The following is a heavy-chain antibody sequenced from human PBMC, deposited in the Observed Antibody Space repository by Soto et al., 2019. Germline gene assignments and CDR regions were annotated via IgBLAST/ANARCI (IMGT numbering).Heavy chain of an antibody. Sequence: QVKLVESGGAVVRLGTSLRLSVPASGFVFINSGLQWVRRLPGKGLEWVALISFDGDKYYVDSVKGRFTISRDNPTNTVYLQMNRLRPEDTGVYYCARDYARGWCQFWGQGTLVTVSS. CDR1: GFVFINSG. J-gene: IGHJ4*02. CDR2: ISFDGDK. CDR3: ARDYARGWCQF. D-gene: IGHD2-8*02. V-gene: IGHV3-30*03.